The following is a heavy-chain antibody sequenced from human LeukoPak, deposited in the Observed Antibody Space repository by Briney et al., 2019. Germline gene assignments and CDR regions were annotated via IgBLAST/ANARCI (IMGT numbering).Heavy chain of an antibody. J-gene: IGHJ4*02. CDR2: ISYSGST. CDR1: GGSISSSSYY. D-gene: IGHD4-17*01. V-gene: IGHV4-39*01. CDR3: AKSTGTTEFDY. Sequence: SETLSLTCTVSGGSISSSSYYWGWIRQPPGKGLEWIGSISYSGSTYYYPSLKSRVTISVDTSKNQFSLRLSSVTAADTAVYYCAKSTGTTEFDYWGQGTLVTVSS.